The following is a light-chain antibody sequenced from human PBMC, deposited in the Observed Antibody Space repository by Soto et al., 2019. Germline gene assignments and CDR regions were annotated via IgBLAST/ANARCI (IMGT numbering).Light chain of an antibody. CDR3: SSYTSSSTLVV. V-gene: IGLV2-14*01. CDR2: EVS. J-gene: IGLJ2*01. Sequence: QSALTQPASVSGSPGQSITISCTGTSSDVGGYNYVSWYQQHPGKAPKLMIYEVSNRPSGVSNSFSGSKSGNTASLTISGLQAEDEAGYYCSSYTSSSTLVVFGGATKLTVL. CDR1: SSDVGGYNY.